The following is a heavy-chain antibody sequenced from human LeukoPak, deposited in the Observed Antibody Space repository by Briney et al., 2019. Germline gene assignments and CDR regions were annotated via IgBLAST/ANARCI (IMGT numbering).Heavy chain of an antibody. CDR3: AGDYYDSSGYPINYFDY. CDR2: IYYSGST. V-gene: IGHV4-39*07. CDR1: GGSISSSSYY. Sequence: MASETLSLTCTVSGGSISSSSYYWGWIRQPPGKGLEWIGSIYYSGSTYYNPSLRSRVTISVDTSKNQFSLKLSSVTAADTAVYYCAGDYYDSSGYPINYFDYWGQGTLVTVSS. D-gene: IGHD3-22*01. J-gene: IGHJ4*02.